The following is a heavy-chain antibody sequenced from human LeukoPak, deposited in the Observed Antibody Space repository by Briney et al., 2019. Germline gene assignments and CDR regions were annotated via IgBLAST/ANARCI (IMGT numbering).Heavy chain of an antibody. Sequence: GGSLRLSCAASGFTFSSYEMNWVRLAPGKGLEWVSYISSSGTTTYYADSVKGRFTISRDNAKNSLYLQMNSLRDEDTAVYYCARDWYFDYWGQGTLVTVSS. J-gene: IGHJ4*02. CDR3: ARDWYFDY. V-gene: IGHV3-48*03. CDR1: GFTFSSYE. CDR2: ISSSGTTT.